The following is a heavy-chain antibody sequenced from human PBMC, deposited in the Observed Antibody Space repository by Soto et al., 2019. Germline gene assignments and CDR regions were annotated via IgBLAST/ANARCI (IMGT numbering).Heavy chain of an antibody. D-gene: IGHD3-22*01. CDR3: ARSQNSFDSTGYVFDF. CDR2: IYYTGST. V-gene: IGHV4-38-2*01. CDR1: GYSIISGYY. J-gene: IGHJ3*01. Sequence: SETLSLTCVVSGYSIISGYYWGWVRQPPGKGLEWIGRIYYTGSTDYNPSLKGRVTISVDTSKNQFSLKLSSVTAADTALYYCARSQNSFDSTGYVFDFWGQGPMGTAS.